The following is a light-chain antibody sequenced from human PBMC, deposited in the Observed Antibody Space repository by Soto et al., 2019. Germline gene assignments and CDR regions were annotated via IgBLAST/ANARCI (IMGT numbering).Light chain of an antibody. J-gene: IGKJ5*01. V-gene: IGKV1-8*01. CDR2: AAS. CDR3: QQYYSYPIT. CDR1: QGISSY. Sequence: AILMTQSPSSLSASPGDRVTITCRASQGISSYLAWYQQKPGKAPKLLIYAASTLQSGVPSRFSGSGSGTDFTLTISCLQSEDFATYYCQQYYSYPITFGQGTRLEN.